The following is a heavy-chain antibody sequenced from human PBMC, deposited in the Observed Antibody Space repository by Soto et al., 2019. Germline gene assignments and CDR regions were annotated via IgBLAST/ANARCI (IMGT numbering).Heavy chain of an antibody. CDR3: ARDSKDDGSGYYGGFDY. CDR2: IYYDGSNK. J-gene: IGHJ4*02. CDR1: AFVFSNYG. V-gene: IGHV3-33*01. D-gene: IGHD3-22*01. Sequence: QVHLVESGGGVVQPGRSLRLSCEASAFVFSNYGMNWVRQAPGKGLEWVAAIYYDGSNKYYADSVKGRFTISRDNSRNTLYLQMNSLRAEATAVYYCARDSKDDGSGYYGGFDYWGQGTLVTVSS.